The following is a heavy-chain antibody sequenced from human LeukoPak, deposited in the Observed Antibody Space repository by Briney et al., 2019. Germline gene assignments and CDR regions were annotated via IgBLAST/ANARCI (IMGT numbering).Heavy chain of an antibody. CDR3: TRHRSSGWYNWFDP. V-gene: IGHV3-73*01. Sequence: TGGSLRLSCAASGFTFSGSAMHWVRQASGKGLEWVGRIRSKANSYATAYAASVKGRFTISSDDSKNTAYLQMNSLKTEDTAVYYCTRHRSSGWYNWFDPWGQGTLVTVSS. J-gene: IGHJ5*02. CDR2: IRSKANSYAT. CDR1: GFTFSGSA. D-gene: IGHD6-19*01.